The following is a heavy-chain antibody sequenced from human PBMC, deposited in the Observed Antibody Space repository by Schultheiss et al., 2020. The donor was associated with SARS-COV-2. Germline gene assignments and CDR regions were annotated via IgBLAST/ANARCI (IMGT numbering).Heavy chain of an antibody. D-gene: IGHD6-19*01. CDR3: AKDDSGGWYALPDY. CDR1: GFTFSDYA. J-gene: IGHJ4*02. Sequence: GGSLRLSCVASGFTFSDYAINWVRQAPGKGLEWVSDISASGGTTYYAASVRGRFTVSRDNSKNTLYLQMNSLRAEDTAVYYCAKDDSGGWYALPDYWGQGTLVTVSS. V-gene: IGHV3-23*01. CDR2: ISASGGTT.